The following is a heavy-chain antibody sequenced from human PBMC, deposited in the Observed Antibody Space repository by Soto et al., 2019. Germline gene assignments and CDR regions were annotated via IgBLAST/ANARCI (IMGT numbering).Heavy chain of an antibody. CDR1: GGSFSGYY. V-gene: IGHV3-33*08. CDR2: IWYDGSNK. CDR3: ARDSHVGSGWQLTADY. Sequence: LSLTCAVYGGSFSGYYWSWIRQPPGKGLEWVAVIWYDGSNKYYAESVKGRFTISRDNSKNTLYLQMNSLRAEDTAVYYCARDSHVGSGWQLTADYWGQGTLVTVSS. D-gene: IGHD6-19*01. J-gene: IGHJ4*02.